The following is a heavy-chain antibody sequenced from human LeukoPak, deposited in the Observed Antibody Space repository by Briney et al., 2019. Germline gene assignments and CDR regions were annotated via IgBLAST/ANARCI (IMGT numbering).Heavy chain of an antibody. Sequence: ASVKVSCKASGGTFSSYTISWVRQASGQGLEWMGRIIPILGIANYAQKSQGRVTITADKSTSTAYMELSSLRSEDTAVYYCARPSLSGMVRGNWYFDLWGRGTLVTVSS. CDR3: ARPSLSGMVRGNWYFDL. CDR1: GGTFSSYT. D-gene: IGHD3-10*01. V-gene: IGHV1-69*02. J-gene: IGHJ2*01. CDR2: IIPILGIA.